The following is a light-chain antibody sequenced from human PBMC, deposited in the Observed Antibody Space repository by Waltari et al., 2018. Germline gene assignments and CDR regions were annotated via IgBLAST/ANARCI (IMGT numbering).Light chain of an antibody. V-gene: IGKV2-24*01. J-gene: IGKJ1*01. CDR1: QSLVHRDGNTY. CDR3: LQSTQFPWT. CDR2: KSF. Sequence: DIVMTQTPLSPPVTLGQPASISCRSSQSLVHRDGNTYLSWFHRRPGQPPRLLFYKSFNRCDGVPDRFSASGAGADFTLQISRVDAEDVGIYYCLQSTQFPWTFGQGTSVEI.